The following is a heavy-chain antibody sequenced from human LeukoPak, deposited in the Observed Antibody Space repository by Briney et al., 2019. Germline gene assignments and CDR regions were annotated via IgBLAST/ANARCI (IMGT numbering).Heavy chain of an antibody. CDR1: GFTFSSYA. Sequence: GGSLRLSCSASGFTFSSYAMHWVRQAPGKGLEYVSAISSNGGSTYYADSVKGRFTISRDNSKNTLYLQMSSLRAEDTAVYYCVKLRVGSYLIPRGGYYYGMDVWGQGTTVTVSS. CDR2: ISSNGGST. CDR3: VKLRVGSYLIPRGGYYYGMDV. J-gene: IGHJ6*02. V-gene: IGHV3-64D*06. D-gene: IGHD1-26*01.